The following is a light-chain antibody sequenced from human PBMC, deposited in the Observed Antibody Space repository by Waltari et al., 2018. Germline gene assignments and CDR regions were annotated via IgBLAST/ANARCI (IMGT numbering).Light chain of an antibody. J-gene: IGLJ2*01. V-gene: IGLV2-14*03. CDR3: SSYTSISTLV. CDR2: DVT. CDR1: RSDVGGYNF. Sequence: QSALTQPASVSGSPGQSITISCTGTRSDVGGYNFVSWYQQYPGKPPNLIIYDVTNRPSGVSNRFSGSKSGNTASLTISGLQAEDEADYYCSSYTSISTLVFGGGTKLTVL.